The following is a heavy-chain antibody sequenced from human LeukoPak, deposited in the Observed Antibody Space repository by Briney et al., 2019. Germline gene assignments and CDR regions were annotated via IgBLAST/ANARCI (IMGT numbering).Heavy chain of an antibody. CDR3: AKDRLRGYSYGLSDY. D-gene: IGHD5-18*01. CDR1: GFTFSSYG. J-gene: IGHJ4*02. CDR2: IWYDGSNK. V-gene: IGHV3-33*06. Sequence: GGSLRLSCAASGFTFSSYGMHWVRQAPGKGLEWEAVIWYDGSNKYYADSVKGRFTISRDNSKNTLYLQMNSLRAEDTAVYYCAKDRLRGYSYGLSDYWGQGTLVTVSS.